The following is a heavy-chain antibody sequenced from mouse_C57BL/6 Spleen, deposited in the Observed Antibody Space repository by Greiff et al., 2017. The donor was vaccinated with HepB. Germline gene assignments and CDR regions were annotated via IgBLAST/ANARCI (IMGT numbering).Heavy chain of an antibody. CDR1: GFTFSSYG. D-gene: IGHD1-1*01. CDR3: ARLTVVALYYAMDY. V-gene: IGHV5-6*01. J-gene: IGHJ4*01. Sequence: VQLKESGGDLVKPGGSLKLSCAASGFTFSSYGMSWVRQTPDKRLEWVATISSGGSYTYYPDSVKGRFTISRDNAKNTLYLQMSSLKSEDTAMYYCARLTVVALYYAMDYWGQGTSVTVSS. CDR2: ISSGGSYT.